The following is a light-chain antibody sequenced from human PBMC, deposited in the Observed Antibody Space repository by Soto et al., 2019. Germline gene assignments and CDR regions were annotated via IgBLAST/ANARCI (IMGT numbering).Light chain of an antibody. CDR2: SNN. CDR1: SCNIGSNT. Sequence: QSVLTQPPSASGTPGQRVTISCSGSSCNIGSNTVNWYQQLPGTAPKLLIYSNNQRPSGVPDRFSGSKSGTSASLAISGLQSEDEADYYCAAWDDSLHVVFGGGTKVTVL. CDR3: AAWDDSLHVV. J-gene: IGLJ2*01. V-gene: IGLV1-44*01.